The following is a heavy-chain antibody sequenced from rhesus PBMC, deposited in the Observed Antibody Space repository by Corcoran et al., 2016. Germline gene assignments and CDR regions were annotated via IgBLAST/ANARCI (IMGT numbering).Heavy chain of an antibody. V-gene: IGHV4S10*01. Sequence: QVQLQESGPGVVKPSETLSLTCAVSGDSISDSFWWTWIRQPPGKGLEWIGYIHGNSASTYSHPSLKSRVTISKDTSKNQFSLKLNSVTAADTAVCYCARSRWYFDLWGPGTPITISS. J-gene: IGHJ2*01. CDR2: IHGNSAST. CDR1: GDSISDSFW. CDR3: ARSRWYFDL.